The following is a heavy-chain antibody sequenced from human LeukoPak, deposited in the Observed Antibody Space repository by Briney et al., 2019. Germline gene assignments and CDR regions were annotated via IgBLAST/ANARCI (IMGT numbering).Heavy chain of an antibody. J-gene: IGHJ4*02. D-gene: IGHD6-19*01. Sequence: ASVKVSCKAPGGTFSSYAISWVRQAPGQGLEWMGRIIPIFGTANYAQKFQGRVTITTDESTSTAYMELSSLRSEDTAVYYCARSDSSGSDYWGQGTLVTVSS. V-gene: IGHV1-69*05. CDR2: IIPIFGTA. CDR3: ARSDSSGSDY. CDR1: GGTFSSYA.